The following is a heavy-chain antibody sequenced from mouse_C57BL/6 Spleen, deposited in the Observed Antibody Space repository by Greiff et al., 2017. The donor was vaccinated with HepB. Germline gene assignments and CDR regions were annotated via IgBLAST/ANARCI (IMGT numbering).Heavy chain of an antibody. D-gene: IGHD2-3*01. CDR3: ARLGLYDGYYYAMDY. Sequence: VQLKESGPELVKPGASVKMSCKASGYTFTDYNMHWVKQSHGKSLEWIGYINPNNGGTSYNQKFKGKATLTVNKSSSTAYMELRSLTSEDSAVYYCARLGLYDGYYYAMDYWGQGTSVTVSS. CDR1: GYTFTDYN. CDR2: INPNNGGT. V-gene: IGHV1-22*01. J-gene: IGHJ4*01.